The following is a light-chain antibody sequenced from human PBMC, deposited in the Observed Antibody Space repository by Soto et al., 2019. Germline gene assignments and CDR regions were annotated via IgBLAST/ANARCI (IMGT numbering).Light chain of an antibody. CDR3: QQYSIWRT. J-gene: IGKJ1*01. Sequence: IQLTQSQTSLSASVGDRVTITCRASQGISSYLAWYQQKPGKAPKLLIYAASTLQSGVPSRFSGTGSGTDFTLTISSLQSEDFAVYYCQQYSIWRTFGQGTKVDI. CDR1: QGISSY. V-gene: IGKV1-9*01. CDR2: AAS.